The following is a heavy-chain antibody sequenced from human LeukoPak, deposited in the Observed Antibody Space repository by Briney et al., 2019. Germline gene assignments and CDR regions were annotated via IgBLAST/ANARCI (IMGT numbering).Heavy chain of an antibody. CDR1: GFTFSSYG. Sequence: PGGSLGLSCAASGFTFSSYGMNWVRQAPGKGLEWVSAISDGGSDTFYADSVKGRFAISRDNSKNTLFLQMNSLRAEDTAVYYCAKRVPYSSSSVYFDFWGQGTLVTVSS. CDR3: AKRVPYSSSSVYFDF. V-gene: IGHV3-23*01. CDR2: ISDGGSDT. J-gene: IGHJ4*02. D-gene: IGHD6-6*01.